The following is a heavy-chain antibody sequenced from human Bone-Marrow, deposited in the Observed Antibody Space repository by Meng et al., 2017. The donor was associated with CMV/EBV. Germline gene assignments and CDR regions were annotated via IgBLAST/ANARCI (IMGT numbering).Heavy chain of an antibody. CDR2: IKQDGSAK. CDR3: ARDYVGVLDY. V-gene: IGHV3-7*04. CDR1: GFTCSSYW. Sequence: LACAGSGFTCSSYWVAWGRQSPGKGFEWVANIKQDGSAKNYVDSVKGRFTISRDNAKNSLYLQMNSLRAEDTAVYYCARDYVGVLDYWGQGTLVTSPQ. J-gene: IGHJ4*02. D-gene: IGHD1-26*01.